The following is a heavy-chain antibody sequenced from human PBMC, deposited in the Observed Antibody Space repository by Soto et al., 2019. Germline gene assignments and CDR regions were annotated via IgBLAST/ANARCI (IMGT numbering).Heavy chain of an antibody. V-gene: IGHV3-33*01. D-gene: IGHD1-26*01. CDR2: IWYRGRDI. Sequence: GGSLRLSCAASGFTFSDYVMHWGRQAPGKGLEWVAVIWYRGRDIFYADSVKGRFTISRDNSKNTLYLQLNSLGAEDTAVYYCARDQGGQSGNFIFDNWGQGTLVTVS. CDR3: ARDQGGQSGNFIFDN. J-gene: IGHJ4*02. CDR1: GFTFSDYV.